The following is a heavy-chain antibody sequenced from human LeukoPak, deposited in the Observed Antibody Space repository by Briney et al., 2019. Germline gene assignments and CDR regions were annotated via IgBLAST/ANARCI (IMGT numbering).Heavy chain of an antibody. Sequence: GGSLRLSCAASGFTFSSCSMNWVRQAPGKGLEWVSYISSTSSHIFYADSVKGRFTISRDNAKNSLFLQMNSLRAEDTAVYYCARRDVTIFGVADDSWGQGTLVTVSS. V-gene: IGHV3-48*01. CDR3: ARRDVTIFGVADDS. J-gene: IGHJ4*02. D-gene: IGHD3-3*01. CDR2: ISSTSSHI. CDR1: GFTFSSCS.